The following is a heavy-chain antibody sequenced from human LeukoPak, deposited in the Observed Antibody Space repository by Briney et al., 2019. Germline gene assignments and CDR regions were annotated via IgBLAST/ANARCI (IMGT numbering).Heavy chain of an antibody. D-gene: IGHD1-1*01. J-gene: IGHJ4*02. V-gene: IGHV3-48*01. CDR1: GATLSNSN. CDR3: ARDHNFAFDN. Sequence: PGGSLKLLCSASGATLSNSNMNWVRQAPGKGPEWISYIGTDGGNTNYADSVGGRFTTSADKAKNSLYLQMNSLRVEDTAVYYCARDHNFAFDNWGQGTLVSVAS. CDR2: IGTDGGNT.